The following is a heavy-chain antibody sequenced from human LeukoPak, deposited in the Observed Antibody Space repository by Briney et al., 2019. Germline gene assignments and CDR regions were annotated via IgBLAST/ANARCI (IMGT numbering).Heavy chain of an antibody. V-gene: IGHV1-8*01. CDR3: ARDGTNHRGYSYGYSAFDP. CDR1: GYTFTSYD. D-gene: IGHD5-18*01. CDR2: MNPNSGNT. J-gene: IGHJ5*02. Sequence: ASVKVSCKASGYTFTSYDINWVRQATGQGLEWMGWMNPNSGNTGYAQKFQGRVTMTRNTSISTAYMELSSLRSEDTAVYYCARDGTNHRGYSYGYSAFDPWGQGTLVTVSS.